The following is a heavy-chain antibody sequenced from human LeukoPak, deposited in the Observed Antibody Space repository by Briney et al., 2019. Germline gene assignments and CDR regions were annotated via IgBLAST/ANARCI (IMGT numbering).Heavy chain of an antibody. V-gene: IGHV3-23*01. CDR3: AKGSEWELLQSFFDY. D-gene: IGHD1-26*01. CDR1: EFTFSSYA. Sequence: AGGSLRLSCAASEFTFSSYAMSWVRQAPGKGLEWVSAISGSGGSTYYADSVKGRFTISRDNSKNTLYLQMNSLRAEDTAVYYCAKGSEWELLQSFFDYWGQGTLVTVSS. CDR2: ISGSGGST. J-gene: IGHJ4*02.